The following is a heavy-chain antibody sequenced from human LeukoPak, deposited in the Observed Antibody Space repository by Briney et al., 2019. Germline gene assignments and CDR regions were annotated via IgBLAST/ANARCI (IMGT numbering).Heavy chain of an antibody. Sequence: SETLSLTCAVYGGSFSGYYWSWIRQPPGKGLEWIGEINHSGSTNYNPSLKSRVTISVDTSKNQFSLKLSSVTAADTAVYYCARAKWELHKGYYFDYWGQGTLVTVSS. D-gene: IGHD1-26*01. CDR3: ARAKWELHKGYYFDY. CDR1: GGSFSGYY. J-gene: IGHJ4*02. CDR2: INHSGST. V-gene: IGHV4-34*01.